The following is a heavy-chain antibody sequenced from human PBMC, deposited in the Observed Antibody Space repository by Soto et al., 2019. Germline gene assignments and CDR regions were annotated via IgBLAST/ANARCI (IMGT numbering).Heavy chain of an antibody. Sequence: PSATLSLTCTVSGTSISSYYWSLIRQPPGKGLECIANIHYSGTTNYNPSLASRVTLSVDTSKNQFSLKMTSVTAADRAMYFCARYNSYAIDYWGRGTLVTVS. CDR3: ARYNSYAIDY. J-gene: IGHJ4*02. CDR1: GTSISSYY. CDR2: IHYSGTT. D-gene: IGHD2-8*01. V-gene: IGHV4-59*01.